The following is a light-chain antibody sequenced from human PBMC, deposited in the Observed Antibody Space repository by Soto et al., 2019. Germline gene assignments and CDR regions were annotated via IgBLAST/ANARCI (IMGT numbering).Light chain of an antibody. V-gene: IGLV2-11*01. Sequence: QSALTQPRSVSGSPGQSVTISCTGSRSDVGGYKYVSWYQQFPGKAPKLIIYDVAKRPSGVPGRFSGSKSGNTASLTISGLQAEDEGDYYCCSYGGGRTPLGFGGGTKVTVL. CDR2: DVA. J-gene: IGLJ2*01. CDR1: RSDVGGYKY. CDR3: CSYGGGRTPLG.